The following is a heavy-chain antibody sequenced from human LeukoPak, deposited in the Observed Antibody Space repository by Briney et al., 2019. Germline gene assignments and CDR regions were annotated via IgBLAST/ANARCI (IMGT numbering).Heavy chain of an antibody. CDR1: GFTFDDYA. J-gene: IGHJ4*02. CDR2: ISGDGGST. V-gene: IGHV3-43*02. CDR3: AKDIPYYYDSSGYYPTDY. Sequence: GGSLRLSCAASGFTFDDYAMHWVRPAPGKGLEWVSLISGDGGSTYYADSVKGRFTISRDNSKNSLYLQMNSLRTEDTALYYCAKDIPYYYDSSGYYPTDYWGQGTLVTVSS. D-gene: IGHD3-22*01.